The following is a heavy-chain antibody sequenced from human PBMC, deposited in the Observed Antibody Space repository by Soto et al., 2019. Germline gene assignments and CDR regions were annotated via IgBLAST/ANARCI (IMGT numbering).Heavy chain of an antibody. D-gene: IGHD5-12*01. V-gene: IGHV1-69*12. CDR2: IVPIVDTS. CDR3: VSVVAIPGYPDN. J-gene: IGHJ4*02. CDR1: GGTFSSYA. Sequence: QVQLVQSGAEVRQPASSVKVSCKTSGGTFSSYAISWVRQAPGQGLEWMGGIVPIVDTSTYAQEFQGRVTSTAVESTSTVYMELSSLRSDDTAVYYCVSVVAIPGYPDNWGQGALVAVSS.